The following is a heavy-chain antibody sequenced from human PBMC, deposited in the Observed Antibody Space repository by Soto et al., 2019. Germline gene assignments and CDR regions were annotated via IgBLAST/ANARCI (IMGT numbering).Heavy chain of an antibody. CDR2: ISYDGSNK. J-gene: IGHJ4*02. D-gene: IGHD2-8*01. CDR3: ARGKRGLIVSDFDY. V-gene: IGHV3-30-3*01. CDR1: GFTFSSYA. Sequence: PGGSLRLSCAASGFTFSSYAMHWVRQAPGKGLEWVAVISYDGSNKYYADSVKGRFTISRDNSKNTLYLQMNSLRAEDTAVYYCARGKRGLIVSDFDYWGQGTLVTVSS.